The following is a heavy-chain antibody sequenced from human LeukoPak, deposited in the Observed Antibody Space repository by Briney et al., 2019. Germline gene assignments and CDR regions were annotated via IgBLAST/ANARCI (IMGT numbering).Heavy chain of an antibody. Sequence: SETLSLTCAVYGGSFSGYYWSWIRQPPGKGQEWIGEINHSGSTNYNPSLKSRVTISVDTSKNQFSLKLSSVTAADTAVYYCARVIYGYWVDYWGQGTLVTLSS. J-gene: IGHJ4*02. CDR1: GGSFSGYY. CDR3: ARVIYGYWVDY. D-gene: IGHD5-24*01. V-gene: IGHV4-34*01. CDR2: INHSGST.